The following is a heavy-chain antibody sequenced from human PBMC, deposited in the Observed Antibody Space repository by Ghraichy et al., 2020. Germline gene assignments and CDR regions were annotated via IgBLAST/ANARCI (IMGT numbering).Heavy chain of an antibody. J-gene: IGHJ4*02. CDR2: ISGTGVSI. V-gene: IGHV3-23*01. CDR1: GFNFKNYA. D-gene: IGHD5-12*01. CDR3: AGYDHDHTGPNC. Sequence: GGSLRLSCVGSGFNFKNYAMSWVRQAPGQGLEWISVISGTGVSIYYADSVKGRFTISRDNSKSELYLDMNRLRAEDTAFYYCAGYDHDHTGPNCWGQGTLVTGSS.